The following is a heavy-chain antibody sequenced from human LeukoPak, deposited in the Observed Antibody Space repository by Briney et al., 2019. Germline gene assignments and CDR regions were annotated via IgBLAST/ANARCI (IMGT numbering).Heavy chain of an antibody. V-gene: IGHV3-48*03. CDR1: GFTFSSYE. Sequence: PGGSLRLSCAASGFTFSSYEMNWVRQAPGQGLEWVSYISSSGSTIYYADSVKGRFTISRDNAKNSPYLQMNSLRAEDTAVYYCARDKYYDFWSGFDYWGQGTLVTVSS. J-gene: IGHJ4*02. CDR3: ARDKYYDFWSGFDY. CDR2: ISSSGSTI. D-gene: IGHD3-3*01.